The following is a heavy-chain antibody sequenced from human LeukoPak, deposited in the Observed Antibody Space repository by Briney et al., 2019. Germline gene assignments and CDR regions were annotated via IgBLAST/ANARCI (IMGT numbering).Heavy chain of an antibody. CDR3: ARDAVAAAGNPLDY. CDR2: ISYDGSNK. D-gene: IGHD6-13*01. J-gene: IGHJ4*02. V-gene: IGHV3-30-3*01. Sequence: GGSLRLSCAASGFTFSSYAMHWVRQAPGKGLEWVAVISYDGSNKYYADSVKGRFTISRDNSKNTLYLQMNNLRAEDTAVYYCARDAVAAAGNPLDYWGQGTLVTVSS. CDR1: GFTFSSYA.